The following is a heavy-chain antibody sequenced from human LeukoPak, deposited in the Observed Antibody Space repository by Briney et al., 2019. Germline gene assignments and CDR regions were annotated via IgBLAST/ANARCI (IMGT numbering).Heavy chain of an antibody. CDR3: ARGKDIVVVPAAHGYYYYMDV. J-gene: IGHJ6*03. Sequence: ASVKVSCKASGGTFSSYAISWVRQAPGQGLEWMGGIIPIFGTANYAQKFQGRATITADESTSTAYMELSSLRSEDTAVYYCARGKDIVVVPAAHGYYYYMDVWGKGTTVTVSS. CDR2: IIPIFGTA. D-gene: IGHD2-2*01. CDR1: GGTFSSYA. V-gene: IGHV1-69*13.